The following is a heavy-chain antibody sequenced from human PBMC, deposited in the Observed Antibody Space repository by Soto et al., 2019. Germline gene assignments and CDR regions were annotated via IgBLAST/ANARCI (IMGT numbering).Heavy chain of an antibody. J-gene: IGHJ6*02. CDR2: ISAYNGNT. D-gene: IGHD6-19*01. V-gene: IGHV1-18*01. CDR1: GYTFTSYG. Sequence: QVQLVQSGAEVKKPGASVKVSCKASGYTFTSYGISWVRQAPGQGLEWMGWISAYNGNTNYAQKLQGRVTMTTDTXTIXAYMELRSLRSDDTAVYYCARDGVAVAGTPYGMDVWGQGTTVTVSS. CDR3: ARDGVAVAGTPYGMDV.